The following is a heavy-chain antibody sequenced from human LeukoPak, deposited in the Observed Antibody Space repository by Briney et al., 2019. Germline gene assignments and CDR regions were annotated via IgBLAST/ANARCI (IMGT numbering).Heavy chain of an antibody. Sequence: GGSLRLSCAASGFTFSSYAMSWVRQAPGKGLEWVANIKQDGSEKYYVDSVKGRFTISRDNAKNSLYLQMNSLRAEDTAVYYCAKFTDYWGQGTLVTVSS. CDR3: AKFTDY. J-gene: IGHJ4*02. CDR1: GFTFSSYA. CDR2: IKQDGSEK. V-gene: IGHV3-7*01.